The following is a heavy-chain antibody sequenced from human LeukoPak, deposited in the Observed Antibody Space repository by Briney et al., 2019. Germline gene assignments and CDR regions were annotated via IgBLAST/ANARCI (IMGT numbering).Heavy chain of an antibody. J-gene: IGHJ4*02. CDR3: ARAAAGPRRYFDY. D-gene: IGHD6-13*01. V-gene: IGHV3-53*01. CDR2: IYSGGST. Sequence: PGGSLRLSCAPSGFTVSSSYMSTVRQAPGKGPEWVSVIYSGGSTYYADSVKGRFTISRDNSKNTLYLQMNSLRAEDTAVYYCARAAAGPRRYFDYWSQGTLVTVSS. CDR1: GFTVSSSY.